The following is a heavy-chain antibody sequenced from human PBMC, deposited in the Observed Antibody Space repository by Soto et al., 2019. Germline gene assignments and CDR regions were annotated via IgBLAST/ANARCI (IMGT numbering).Heavy chain of an antibody. D-gene: IGHD2-15*01. Sequence: PSETLSLTCTVSGGSISSGGYYWSRIRQHPGKGLEWIGYIYYSGSTYYNPSLKSRVTISVDTSKNQFSLKLSSVTAADTAVYYCARSNFLYCSGGSCYWFDPWGQGTLVTVSS. V-gene: IGHV4-31*03. CDR2: IYYSGST. CDR3: ARSNFLYCSGGSCYWFDP. J-gene: IGHJ5*02. CDR1: GGSISSGGYY.